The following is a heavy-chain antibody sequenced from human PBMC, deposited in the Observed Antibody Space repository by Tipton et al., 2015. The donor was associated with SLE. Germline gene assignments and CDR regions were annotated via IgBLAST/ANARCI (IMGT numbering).Heavy chain of an antibody. CDR1: GGSISGSAYY. CDR2: IFYSGST. Sequence: TLPLTCIVSGGSISGSAYYWGWIRQPPGKGLEWIGTIFYSGSTYSNPSLKSRVTMSVDTSKNQFSLKVRSVTAADTAIYYCASGTLEWSHEPDYWGQGTLVTVSS. J-gene: IGHJ4*02. CDR3: ASGTLEWSHEPDY. D-gene: IGHD3-3*01. V-gene: IGHV4-39*07.